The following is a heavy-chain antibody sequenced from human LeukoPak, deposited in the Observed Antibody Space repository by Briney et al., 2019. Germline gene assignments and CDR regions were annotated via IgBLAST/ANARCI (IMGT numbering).Heavy chain of an antibody. CDR3: ARGERSPYSSGWYAVY. CDR1: GGTFSSYA. J-gene: IGHJ4*02. D-gene: IGHD6-19*01. CDR2: INPNSGGT. Sequence: ASVKVSCKASGGTFSSYAISWVRQAPGQGLEWMGWINPNSGGTNYAQKFQGRVTMTRDTSISTAYMELSRLRSDDTAVYYCARGERSPYSSGWYAVYWGQGTLVTVSS. V-gene: IGHV1-2*02.